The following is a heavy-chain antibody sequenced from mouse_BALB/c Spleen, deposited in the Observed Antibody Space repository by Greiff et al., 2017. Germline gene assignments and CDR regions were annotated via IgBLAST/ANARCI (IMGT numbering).Heavy chain of an antibody. Sequence: QVQLKESGPSLVQPSHSLSISCTASGFSFTDYGVYWVRQSPGKGLEWLGVIWSGGSTDYNDAFMSRMSISKDNSKSHVFFIMNSLQADDTSIYYCASHNDYDAYDVMDYWGQGTTVTVSS. V-gene: IGHV2-5-1*01. CDR2: IWSGGST. CDR1: GFSFTDYG. J-gene: IGHJ4*01. CDR3: ASHNDYDAYDVMDY. D-gene: IGHD2-4*01.